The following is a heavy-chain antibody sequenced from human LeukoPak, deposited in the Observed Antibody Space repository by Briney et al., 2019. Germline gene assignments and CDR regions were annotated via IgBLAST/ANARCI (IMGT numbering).Heavy chain of an antibody. CDR1: SHLTRRYY. CDR2: IYYSGST. CDR3: ARGGSRITMVRGVDNWFDP. Sequence: SDTLSLLCSVSSHLTRRYYWSWLRQPTGKGREGVGYIYYSGSTNYNPSLKSLVTISVDTSKNQFSLKLSPVTAADTAVYYCARGGSRITMVRGVDNWFDPWGQGTLVTVSS. D-gene: IGHD3-10*01. J-gene: IGHJ5*02. V-gene: IGHV4-59*07.